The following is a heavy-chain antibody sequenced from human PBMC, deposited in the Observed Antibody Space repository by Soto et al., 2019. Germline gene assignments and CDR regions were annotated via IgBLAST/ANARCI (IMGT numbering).Heavy chain of an antibody. CDR3: ARGDYYGSGSYYLFDY. J-gene: IGHJ4*02. Sequence: QLQLQESGSGLVKPSQTLSLTCAVSGGSISSGGYSWSWIRQPPGKGLEWIGYIYHSGSTYYNPSLTSRGTIAVDRSKNQFSLKLSSVTAADTAVYCCARGDYYGSGSYYLFDYWGQGTLVTVSS. V-gene: IGHV4-30-2*01. CDR1: GGSISSGGYS. D-gene: IGHD3-10*01. CDR2: IYHSGST.